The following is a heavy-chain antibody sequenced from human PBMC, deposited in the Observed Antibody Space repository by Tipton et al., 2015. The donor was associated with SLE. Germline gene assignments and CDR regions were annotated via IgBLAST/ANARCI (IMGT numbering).Heavy chain of an antibody. Sequence: SLRLSCAASGFTFSSYAMSWVRQAPGKGLEWVSAISGSGGSTYYADSVKGRFTISRDNSKNTLYLQMNSLRAEDTAVYYCARSPDSSGYYIDYWGQGTLVTVSS. CDR2: ISGSGGST. V-gene: IGHV3-23*01. J-gene: IGHJ4*02. CDR1: GFTFSSYA. D-gene: IGHD3-22*01. CDR3: ARSPDSSGYYIDY.